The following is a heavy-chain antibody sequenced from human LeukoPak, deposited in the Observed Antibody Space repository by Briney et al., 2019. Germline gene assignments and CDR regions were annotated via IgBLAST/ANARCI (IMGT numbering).Heavy chain of an antibody. CDR1: GFAFSSYA. CDR3: AKHSLRYCSSTSCYTDYYYYYMDV. D-gene: IGHD2-2*02. Sequence: GGSLRLSCAASGFAFSSYAMSWVRQAPGKGLEWVSAISGSGGSTYYADSVKGRCTISRDNSKNTLYLQLNSLRAEDTAVYYCAKHSLRYCSSTSCYTDYYYYYMDVWGKGTTVTVSS. CDR2: ISGSGGST. V-gene: IGHV3-23*01. J-gene: IGHJ6*03.